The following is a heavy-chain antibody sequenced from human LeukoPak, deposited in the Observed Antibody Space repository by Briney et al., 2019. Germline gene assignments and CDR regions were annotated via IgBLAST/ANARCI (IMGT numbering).Heavy chain of an antibody. Sequence: GRSLRLSCTASGFTFGDYAMSWVRQAPGKGLEWVGFIRSKAYGGTTEYAASVKGRFTISRDDSKSIAYLQMNSLETEDTAVYYCTRDLRRDGYKSGAYYYYYMDVWGKGTTVTVSS. J-gene: IGHJ6*03. CDR1: GFTFGDYA. CDR2: IRSKAYGGTT. V-gene: IGHV3-49*04. CDR3: TRDLRRDGYKSGAYYYYYMDV. D-gene: IGHD5-24*01.